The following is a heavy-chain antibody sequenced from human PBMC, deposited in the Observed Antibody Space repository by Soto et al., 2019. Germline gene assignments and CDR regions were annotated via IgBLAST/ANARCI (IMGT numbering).Heavy chain of an antibody. D-gene: IGHD1-1*01. J-gene: IGHJ4*02. CDR3: ARHSNEYRKSLDY. V-gene: IGHV4-59*08. CDR2: IYYSGST. Sequence: QLHLQESGPGLVKPSETLSLTCTVSGGSISGYYWSWIRQPPGKGLEWIAYIYYSGSTNSNPSLKSRVTISVDTSKNQFPLKLSSVTAADTALYYCARHSNEYRKSLDYWGQGTLVTVSS. CDR1: GGSISGYY.